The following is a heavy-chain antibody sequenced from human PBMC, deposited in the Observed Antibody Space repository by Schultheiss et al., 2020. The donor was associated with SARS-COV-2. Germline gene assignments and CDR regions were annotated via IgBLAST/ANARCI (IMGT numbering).Heavy chain of an antibody. CDR2: IKQDGSEK. CDR1: GFTFSSYS. CDR3: ARENGYYYDGSGYYSDYFYGMDV. Sequence: GGSLRLSCAASGFTFSSYSMNWVRQAPGKGLEWVANIKQDGSEKYYVDSVKGRFTISRDNAKNSLYLQMNSLRAEDTAVYYCARENGYYYDGSGYYSDYFYGMDVWGQGTTVTVSS. J-gene: IGHJ6*02. D-gene: IGHD3-22*01. V-gene: IGHV3-7*01.